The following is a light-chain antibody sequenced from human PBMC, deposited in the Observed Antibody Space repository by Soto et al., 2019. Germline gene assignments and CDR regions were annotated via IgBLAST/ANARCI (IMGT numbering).Light chain of an antibody. J-gene: IGKJ4*01. CDR3: EQRSNWPPALT. Sequence: EIVLTQSPATLSLSPGERTTLSCRASQSVGTILAWYQHKPGQAPRLLIYDASNRATGVPARFSGSGSGTDFTLTISSLEPEDFAVYYCEQRSNWPPALTFGGGTKVEIK. CDR2: DAS. V-gene: IGKV3-11*01. CDR1: QSVGTI.